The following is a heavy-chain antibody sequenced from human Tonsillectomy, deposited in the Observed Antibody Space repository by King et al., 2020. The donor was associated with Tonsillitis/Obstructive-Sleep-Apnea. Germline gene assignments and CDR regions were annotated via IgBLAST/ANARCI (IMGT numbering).Heavy chain of an antibody. CDR3: AKADSGSYYDSFDY. J-gene: IGHJ4*02. D-gene: IGHD1-26*01. CDR2: ISWNSGSI. V-gene: IGHV3-9*01. CDR1: GFTFDDYA. Sequence: VQLVESGGGLVQPGRSLRLSCAASGFTFDDYAMHWVRQAPGKGLEWVSGISWNSGSIGYADSVKGRFTISRDNAKNSLYLQMNSLRAEDTALYYCAKADSGSYYDSFDYWGQGTLVTVSS.